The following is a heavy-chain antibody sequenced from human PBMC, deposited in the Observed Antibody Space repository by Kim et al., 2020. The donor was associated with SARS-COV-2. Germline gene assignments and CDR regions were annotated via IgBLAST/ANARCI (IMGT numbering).Heavy chain of an antibody. V-gene: IGHV4-31*02. CDR3: ARVGGSSWQEEDYFYY. Sequence: SLRSRVTISVDTSKNQFSLRLSCVTAADTAVYYCARVGGSSWQEEDYFYYWGQGTLVTVSS. J-gene: IGHJ4*02. D-gene: IGHD6-13*01.